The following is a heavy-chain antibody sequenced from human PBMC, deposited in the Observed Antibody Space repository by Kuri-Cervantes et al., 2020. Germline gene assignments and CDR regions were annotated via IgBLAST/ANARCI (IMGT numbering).Heavy chain of an antibody. D-gene: IGHD1-7*01. CDR2: ISGSGGPGT. J-gene: IGHJ5*02. CDR1: GFTFSTYA. Sequence: GGSLRLSCAASGFTFSTYAMSWVRQAPGKGLEWVSVISGSGGPGTYYADSVKGRFTISRDNSKNTLYLQMNSLRAEDTAVYYCARERRPARSYNWNYWGESRFDPWGQGTLVTVSS. CDR3: ARERRPARSYNWNYWGESRFDP. V-gene: IGHV3-23*01.